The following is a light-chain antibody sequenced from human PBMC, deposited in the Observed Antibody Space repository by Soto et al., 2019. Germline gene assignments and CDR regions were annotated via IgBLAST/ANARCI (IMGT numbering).Light chain of an antibody. Sequence: DSQMTQSPSSLSAAVGGRVSITCQASQDIRTSLSWFQQKPGRAPKLLIYGASNLETGVPSRFRGSGSGTDFTFTISSLQPEDIATYYCQHYHNLPPFTFGPGTKVDIQ. V-gene: IGKV1-33*01. J-gene: IGKJ3*01. CDR2: GAS. CDR3: QHYHNLPPFT. CDR1: QDIRTS.